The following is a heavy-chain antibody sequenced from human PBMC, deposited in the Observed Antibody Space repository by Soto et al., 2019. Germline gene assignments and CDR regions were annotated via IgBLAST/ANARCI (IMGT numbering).Heavy chain of an antibody. J-gene: IGHJ4*02. V-gene: IGHV5-51*01. CDR2: IYPVDSDT. D-gene: IGHD2-2*02. Sequence: PGESPKISYKGSGYNFTSYLSGAVRKMPGNGPECMGLIYPVDSDTTYGPSFHGQVTISADKAISTAFMQWSSLKASDTDMYYCARQVGPAATPWSFHDWAQGTLVTVSS. CDR3: ARQVGPAATPWSFHD. CDR1: GYNFTSYL.